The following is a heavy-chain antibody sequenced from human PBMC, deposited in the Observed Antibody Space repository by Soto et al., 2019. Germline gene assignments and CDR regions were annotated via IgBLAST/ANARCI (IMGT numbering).Heavy chain of an antibody. CDR2: IIPIFGTA. CDR1: GGTFSSYS. Sequence: QVQLVQSGAEVKKPGSSVKVSYKASGGTFSSYSINWVRQAPGQGLEWMEEIIPIFGTANYAQKFQGRVTITADESTSTAYMELSSLRSEDTAVYYCARDGGRHSGGIDYWGQGTLVTVSS. V-gene: IGHV1-69*01. J-gene: IGHJ4*02. CDR3: ARDGGRHSGGIDY. D-gene: IGHD1-26*01.